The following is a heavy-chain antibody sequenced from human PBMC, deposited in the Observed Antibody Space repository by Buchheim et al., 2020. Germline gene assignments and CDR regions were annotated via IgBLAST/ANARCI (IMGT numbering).Heavy chain of an antibody. V-gene: IGHV3-23*01. CDR2: ISGSGGST. D-gene: IGHD3-10*01. CDR1: GFTFSSYA. J-gene: IGHJ4*02. CDR3: AKDRSGGVRKLSKFSD. Sequence: EVQLLESGGGLVQPGGSLRLSCAASGFTFSSYAMSWVRQAPGKGLEWVSAISGSGGSTYYADSVKGRFTISRANSKKTLYLQMNSLRAEDTAVYYCAKDRSGGVRKLSKFSDWGQGTL.